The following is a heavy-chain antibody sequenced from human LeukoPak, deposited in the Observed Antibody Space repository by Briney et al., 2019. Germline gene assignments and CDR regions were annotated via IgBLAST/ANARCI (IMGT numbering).Heavy chain of an antibody. Sequence: GASVEVSCKASGYTFTGYYMHWVRQAPGQGLEWMGRINPNSGGTNYAQKFQGRVTMTRDTSISTAYMELSRLRSDDTAVYFCARVSGGYYYDSSGYFTYYFDYWGQGTLVTVSS. CDR3: ARVSGGYYYDSSGYFTYYFDY. CDR1: GYTFTGYY. D-gene: IGHD3-22*01. J-gene: IGHJ4*02. V-gene: IGHV1-2*06. CDR2: INPNSGGT.